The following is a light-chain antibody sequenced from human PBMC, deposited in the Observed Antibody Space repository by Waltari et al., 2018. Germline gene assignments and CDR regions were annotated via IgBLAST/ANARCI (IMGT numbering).Light chain of an antibody. Sequence: QPVVTQPPSASGTPGQRVTISCSGSSSNIESNPVTWYQQVPGRAPKLLIYSNSHRPSGVPDRFSASTSGRSASLAISGLQSDDEGNYYCASWDYSLNGVVYGGGTKLTVL. CDR2: SNS. CDR3: ASWDYSLNGVV. V-gene: IGLV1-44*01. CDR1: SSNIESNP. J-gene: IGLJ2*01.